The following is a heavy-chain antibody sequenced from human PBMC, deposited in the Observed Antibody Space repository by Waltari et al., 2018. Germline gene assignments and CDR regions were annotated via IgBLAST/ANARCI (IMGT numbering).Heavy chain of an antibody. V-gene: IGHV5-51*01. D-gene: IGHD5-12*01. CDR1: GYTFTNYW. CDR3: VRQVGTNWFDP. J-gene: IGHJ5*02. Sequence: EVQLVQSGAEVKKPGESLKISCQGSGYTFTNYWIGWVRQMPGKGLEWMGIIYPGDSDTTYSPSFEGQVTISADKSISIAYLQWSSLKASDTAMYYCVRQVGTNWFDPWGQGTLVTVSS. CDR2: IYPGDSDT.